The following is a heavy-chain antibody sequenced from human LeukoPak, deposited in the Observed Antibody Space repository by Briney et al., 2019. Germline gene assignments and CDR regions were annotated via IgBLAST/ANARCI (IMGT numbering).Heavy chain of an antibody. Sequence: ASVKVSCKASGYTFTSYDINWVREATGQGLEWRGWMNPNSGNTGYAQKFQGRVTMTRNTAISTAYMELSSLRSEDTAVYYCARGLKAARHYYYYMDVWGKGTTVTVSS. CDR2: MNPNSGNT. V-gene: IGHV1-8*01. D-gene: IGHD6-6*01. J-gene: IGHJ6*03. CDR3: ARGLKAARHYYYYMDV. CDR1: GYTFTSYD.